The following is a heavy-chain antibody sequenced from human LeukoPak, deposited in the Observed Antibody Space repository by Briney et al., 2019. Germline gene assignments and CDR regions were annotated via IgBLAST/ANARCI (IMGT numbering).Heavy chain of an antibody. J-gene: IGHJ5*02. Sequence: QPGGSLRLSCAASGFTFSSYAMSWVRQAPGKGLEWVSAISGSGGSTYHADSVKGRFTISRDNSKNTLYLQMNSLRAEDTAVYYCAKDPPSWYSSSWYGFDPWGQGTLVTVSS. D-gene: IGHD6-13*01. CDR3: AKDPPSWYSSSWYGFDP. CDR2: ISGSGGST. V-gene: IGHV3-23*01. CDR1: GFTFSSYA.